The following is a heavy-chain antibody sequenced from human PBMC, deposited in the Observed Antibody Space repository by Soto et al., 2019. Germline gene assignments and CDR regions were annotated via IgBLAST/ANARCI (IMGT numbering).Heavy chain of an antibody. D-gene: IGHD6-19*01. CDR3: AKDYHSGWTSGGNNWFDP. CDR1: GFTFSSYA. Sequence: QPGGSLRLSCAASGFTFSSYAMSWVRQAPGKGLEWVSAISGSGGSTYYADSVKGRFTISRDNSKNTLYLQMNSLRAEDTAVYYCAKDYHSGWTSGGNNWFDPWGQGTLVTVSS. V-gene: IGHV3-23*01. CDR2: ISGSGGST. J-gene: IGHJ5*02.